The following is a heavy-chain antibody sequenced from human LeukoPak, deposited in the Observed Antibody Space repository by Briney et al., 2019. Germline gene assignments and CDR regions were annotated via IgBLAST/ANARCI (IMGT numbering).Heavy chain of an antibody. CDR3: ARRSIAAAGPVVYNWFDP. CDR1: GYTFTGYY. CDR2: IDPNSGGT. J-gene: IGHJ5*02. D-gene: IGHD6-13*01. Sequence: ASVKVSCKASGYTFTGYYMHWVRQAPGQRLEWLGWIDPNSGGTNYAQTFQSRVTMTRDTSISTAYMELSRLRSDDTAVYYCARRSIAAAGPVVYNWFDPWGQGTLVTVSS. V-gene: IGHV1-2*02.